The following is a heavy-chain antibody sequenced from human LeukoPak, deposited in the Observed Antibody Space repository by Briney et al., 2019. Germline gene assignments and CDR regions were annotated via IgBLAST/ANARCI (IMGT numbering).Heavy chain of an antibody. CDR1: GGTFSSYA. Sequence: SVKVSCKASGGTFSSYAISWVRQAPGQGLEWMGGIIPIFGTANYAQKFQGRVTITADESTSTAYMELSSLRSEDTAVYYCARDPYSGSYNWFDPWGQGTLVTVSS. CDR3: ARDPYSGSYNWFDP. V-gene: IGHV1-69*01. D-gene: IGHD1-26*01. J-gene: IGHJ5*02. CDR2: IIPIFGTA.